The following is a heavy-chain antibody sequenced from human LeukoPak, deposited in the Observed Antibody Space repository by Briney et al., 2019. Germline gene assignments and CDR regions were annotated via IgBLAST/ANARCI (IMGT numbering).Heavy chain of an antibody. CDR3: ATNDLLAVTGGEFDY. CDR2: FDPEDGET. J-gene: IGHJ4*02. Sequence: ASVKVSCKVSGYTLTELSMHWVRQAPGKGLEWMGGFDPEDGETIYAQKFKGRVTMTEDTSTDTAYMELSSLRSEDTAVYYCATNDLLAVTGGEFDYWGQGTLVTVSS. CDR1: GYTLTELS. D-gene: IGHD4-11*01. V-gene: IGHV1-24*01.